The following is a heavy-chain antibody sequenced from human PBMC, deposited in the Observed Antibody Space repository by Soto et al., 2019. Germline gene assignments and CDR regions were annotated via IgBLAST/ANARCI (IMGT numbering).Heavy chain of an antibody. CDR3: AIRGYSYGPSSDIDY. CDR2: ISSSSSTI. V-gene: IGHV3-48*02. Sequence: GSIKISSAASGFTFCSYSMNWVRKAPGKGLEWVSYISSSSSTIYYADSVKGRFTISRDNAKNSLYLQMNSLRDEDTAVYYCAIRGYSYGPSSDIDYWGQGTLVPGFS. D-gene: IGHD5-18*01. J-gene: IGHJ4*02. CDR1: GFTFCSYS.